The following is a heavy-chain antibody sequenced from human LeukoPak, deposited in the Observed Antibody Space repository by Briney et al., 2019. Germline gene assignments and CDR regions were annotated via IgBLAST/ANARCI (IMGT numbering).Heavy chain of an antibody. Sequence: ASVNVSCKASGYTFTSYGISWVRQAPGQGLEWMGWISAYNGNTNYAQKLQGRVTMTTDTSTSTAYMELSSLRSEDTAVYYCAIEESKSRYFDWLQTWGQGTLVTVSS. J-gene: IGHJ5*02. CDR3: AIEESKSRYFDWLQT. V-gene: IGHV1-18*04. CDR2: ISAYNGNT. D-gene: IGHD3-9*01. CDR1: GYTFTSYG.